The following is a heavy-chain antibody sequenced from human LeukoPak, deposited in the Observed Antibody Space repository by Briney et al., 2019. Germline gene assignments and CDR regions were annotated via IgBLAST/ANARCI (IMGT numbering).Heavy chain of an antibody. CDR3: ARDQWELLFDAFDI. CDR2: TYYRSKWYN. Sequence: SQTLSLTCAISGDSVSSNSAAWNWLRQSPSRGLEWLGRTYYRSKWYNDYAVSVKSRITINPDTSKNQFSLQLNSVTPEDTAVYYCARDQWELLFDAFDIWGQGTMVTVSS. V-gene: IGHV6-1*01. J-gene: IGHJ3*02. D-gene: IGHD1-26*01. CDR1: GDSVSSNSAA.